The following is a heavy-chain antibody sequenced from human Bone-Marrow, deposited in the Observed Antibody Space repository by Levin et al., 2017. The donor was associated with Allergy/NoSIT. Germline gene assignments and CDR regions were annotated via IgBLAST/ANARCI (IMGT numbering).Heavy chain of an antibody. CDR3: ATPGRLESLQVLGPAGGKYFQH. Sequence: GASVKVSCKVSVYTLTELAMHWVRQAPGEGLEWMGGFDPEDGETIYAQKFQGRVIMTEDTSTDTAYMELSSLTSEDTAVFYCATPGRLESLQVLGPAGGKYFQHWGQGTVVTVSS. CDR1: VYTLTELA. J-gene: IGHJ1*01. D-gene: IGHD3-10*01. V-gene: IGHV1-24*01. CDR2: FDPEDGET.